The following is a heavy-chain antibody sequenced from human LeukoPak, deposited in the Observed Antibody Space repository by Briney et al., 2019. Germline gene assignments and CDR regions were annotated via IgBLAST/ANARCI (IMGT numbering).Heavy chain of an antibody. V-gene: IGHV3-23*01. J-gene: IGHJ4*02. CDR3: ARALYGARDPYFDY. Sequence: PGGSLRLSCTASGFTFSTYAMNWVRQAPGKGLEWVSAISDSDGSTYYADSVKGRFTISRDNSKNTLYLHMNSLRAEDTAVYYCARALYGARDPYFDYWGQGTLVTVSS. CDR2: ISDSDGST. D-gene: IGHD2-2*02. CDR1: GFTFSTYA.